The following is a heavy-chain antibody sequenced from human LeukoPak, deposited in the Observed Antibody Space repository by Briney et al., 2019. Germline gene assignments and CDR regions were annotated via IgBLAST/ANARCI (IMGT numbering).Heavy chain of an antibody. CDR1: GGSISSYY. Sequence: SETLSLTCTVSGGSISSYYWNWIRQPAGKGLEWIGRVYPSGSTNYNPSLKSRVTISIDTSKNQFSLKMSSVTAADTAMYYCARSYYYDSSGSKDAFDIWGQGTMVTVSS. D-gene: IGHD3-22*01. J-gene: IGHJ3*02. V-gene: IGHV4-4*07. CDR3: ARSYYYDSSGSKDAFDI. CDR2: VYPSGST.